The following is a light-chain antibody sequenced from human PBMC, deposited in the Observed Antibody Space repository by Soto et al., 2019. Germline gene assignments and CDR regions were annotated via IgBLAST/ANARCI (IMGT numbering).Light chain of an antibody. V-gene: IGKV3-11*01. Sequence: EIVLTQSPATLSLSPGERATLSCRASQSVGSSLARYQQKPGQVPRLLIYDASNRATGIPARFSGSGSGTDFTLTISSLESEDFAVYYCLQRGDWPPLTFGQGTKVDIK. CDR1: QSVGSS. J-gene: IGKJ1*01. CDR2: DAS. CDR3: LQRGDWPPLT.